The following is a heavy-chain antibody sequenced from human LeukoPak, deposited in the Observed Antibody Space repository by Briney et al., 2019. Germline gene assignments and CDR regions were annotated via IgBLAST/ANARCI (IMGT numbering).Heavy chain of an antibody. CDR2: MNPNSGNT. CDR3: ARGRYCSSTSCYPRWFDP. V-gene: IGHV1-8*01. J-gene: IGHJ5*02. D-gene: IGHD2-2*01. Sequence: ASVKVSCKASGYTFTSYDINWVRQATGQGLEWMGWMNPNSGNTGYAQKFQGRVTMTRNTPISTAYMELSSLRSEDTAVYYCARGRYCSSTSCYPRWFDPWGQGTLVTVSS. CDR1: GYTFTSYD.